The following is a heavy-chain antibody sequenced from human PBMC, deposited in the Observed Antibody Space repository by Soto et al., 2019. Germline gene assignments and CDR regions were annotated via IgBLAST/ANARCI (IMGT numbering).Heavy chain of an antibody. Sequence: QITLKESGPPLVKPTQTLTLTCTFSGFSLSTSGVGVGWIRQPPGKALEWLALIYWDDDKRHSPSLKSRLTITTATTKTQVVLTMTNMDAVDPATYYCAHRAVVPDAIVPYSYFDYWGHGTLVTVSS. V-gene: IGHV2-5*02. CDR3: AHRAVVPDAIVPYSYFDY. D-gene: IGHD2-2*02. CDR1: GFSLSTSGVG. J-gene: IGHJ4*01. CDR2: IYWDDDK.